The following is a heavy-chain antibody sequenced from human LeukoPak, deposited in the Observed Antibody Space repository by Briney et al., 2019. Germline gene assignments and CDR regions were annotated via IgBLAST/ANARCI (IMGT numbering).Heavy chain of an antibody. CDR3: ARHGGFYDSSGYFDY. Sequence: SETLSLTCTVSGGSIRSYYWSWIRQAPGKGLEWIGFIYYSGITNYNPSLKSRVTISVDTSKNQFSLKLSSVTAADTAVYYCARHGGFYDSSGYFDYWGQGTLVTVAS. CDR2: IYYSGIT. D-gene: IGHD3-22*01. V-gene: IGHV4-59*08. CDR1: GGSIRSYY. J-gene: IGHJ4*02.